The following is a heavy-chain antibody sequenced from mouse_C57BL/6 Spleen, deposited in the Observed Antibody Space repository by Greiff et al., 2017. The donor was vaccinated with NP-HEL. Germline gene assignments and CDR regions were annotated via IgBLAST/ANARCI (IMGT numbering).Heavy chain of an antibody. V-gene: IGHV1-69*01. Sequence: VQLQQPGAELVMPGASVKLSCKASGYTFTSYWMHWVKQRPGQGLEWIGEIDPSDSSTNYNQKFKGKSTLTVDKSTSTAYMQLSSLTYEDSAVYYCARGSFAYWGQGTLVTVSA. CDR2: IDPSDSST. CDR1: GYTFTSYW. J-gene: IGHJ3*01. CDR3: ARGSFAY.